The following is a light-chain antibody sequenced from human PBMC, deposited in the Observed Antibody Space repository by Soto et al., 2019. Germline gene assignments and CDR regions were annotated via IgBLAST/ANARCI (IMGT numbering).Light chain of an antibody. J-gene: IGLJ2*01. CDR2: ENS. Sequence: QSVWTQPPLVSAAPGQKVTISCSGSSSNLGNYDVSWYQQFRGTVPKLLIYENSMRPSGIPDRFSGFKSGTSATLAITGRQTGDEADYYCGTWDRGLQAGVFSEGTKLTVL. CDR1: SSNLGNYD. V-gene: IGLV1-51*02. CDR3: GTWDRGLQAGV.